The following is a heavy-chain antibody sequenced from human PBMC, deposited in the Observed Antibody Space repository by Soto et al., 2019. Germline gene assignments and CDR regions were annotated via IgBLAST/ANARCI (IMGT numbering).Heavy chain of an antibody. J-gene: IGHJ4*02. CDR3: ARVPCSSGCYVDY. CDR2: IYYSGST. D-gene: IGHD6-19*01. V-gene: IGHV4-59*01. Sequence: SETLSLTCTVSGGSISSYYWSWIRQPPGKGLEWIGYIYYSGSTNYNPSLKSRVTISVDTSKNQFSLKLSSVTAADTAVYYCARVPCSSGCYVDYWGQGTLVTVSS. CDR1: GGSISSYY.